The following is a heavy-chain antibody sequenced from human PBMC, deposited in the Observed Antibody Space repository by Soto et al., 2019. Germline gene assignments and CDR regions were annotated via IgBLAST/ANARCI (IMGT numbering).Heavy chain of an antibody. CDR1: GGTFSSYA. CDR2: IIPIFGTA. V-gene: IGHV1-69*01. CDR3: ARDDLEYSSSSYFDY. J-gene: IGHJ4*02. Sequence: QVQLVQSGAEVKKPGSSGKVSCKASGGTFSSYAISWVRQAPGQGLEWMGGIIPIFGTANYAQKFQGRVTITADESTSTDYMELSSLRSEDTAVYYCARDDLEYSSSSYFDYWGQGTLVPVSS. D-gene: IGHD6-6*01.